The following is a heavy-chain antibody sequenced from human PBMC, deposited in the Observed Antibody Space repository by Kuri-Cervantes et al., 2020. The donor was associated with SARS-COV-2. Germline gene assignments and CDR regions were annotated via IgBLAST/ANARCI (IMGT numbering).Heavy chain of an antibody. V-gene: IGHV4-59*10. CDR2: IYTSGST. CDR1: GGSFSSYY. D-gene: IGHD1-1*01. Sequence: SQTLSLTCAVYGGSFSSYYWSWIRQPAGKGLEWIGRIYTSGSTNYNPSLKSRVTMSVDTSKNQFSLKLSSVTAADTAVYYCARGGELERRYYYYYMDVWGKGTTVTVSS. CDR3: ARGGELERRYYYYYMDV. J-gene: IGHJ6*03.